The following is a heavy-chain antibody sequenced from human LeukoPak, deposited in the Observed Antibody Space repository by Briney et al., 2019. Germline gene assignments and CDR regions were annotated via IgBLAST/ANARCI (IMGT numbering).Heavy chain of an antibody. V-gene: IGHV1-2*02. CDR2: ISPNSGGT. D-gene: IGHD6-19*01. Sequence: ASVKVSCKASGYMFTGYYMHWVRQAHGQGLEWMGWISPNSGGTNYAQKFQGRVTMTRDTSISTAYMDLNRLRSDDTAVYYCARVVAVTGTPVYYMDVWGKGTTVTVSS. J-gene: IGHJ6*03. CDR3: ARVVAVTGTPVYYMDV. CDR1: GYMFTGYY.